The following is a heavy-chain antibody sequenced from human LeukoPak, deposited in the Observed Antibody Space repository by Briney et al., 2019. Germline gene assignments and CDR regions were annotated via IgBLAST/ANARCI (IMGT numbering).Heavy chain of an antibody. D-gene: IGHD2-8*01. Sequence: GRSLRLSCAASGFTFSSYGMHWVRQAPGKGLEWVAVIWYDGSNKYYADSVKGRFTISRDNSKNTLYLQMNSLRAEDTAVYYCANGNRCTSPNCLGYYYFYMDVWGKGTTVTVSS. J-gene: IGHJ6*03. V-gene: IGHV3-33*06. CDR1: GFTFSSYG. CDR2: IWYDGSNK. CDR3: ANGNRCTSPNCLGYYYFYMDV.